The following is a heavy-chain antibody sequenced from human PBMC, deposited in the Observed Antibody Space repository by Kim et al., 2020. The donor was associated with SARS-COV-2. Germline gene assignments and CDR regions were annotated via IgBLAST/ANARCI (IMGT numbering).Heavy chain of an antibody. V-gene: IGHV3-13*01. CDR1: GFTFSSYD. D-gene: IGHD3-22*01. CDR2: IGTAGDT. CDR3: ARSYDSSGYYVDDAFDI. Sequence: GGSLRLSCAASGFTFSSYDMHWVRQATGKGLEWVADIGTAGDTYYPGSVKGRFTISRENAKNSLYLQMNSLTAGDTAVYYCARSYDSSGYYVDDAFDIWGQGTMVTVSS. J-gene: IGHJ3*02.